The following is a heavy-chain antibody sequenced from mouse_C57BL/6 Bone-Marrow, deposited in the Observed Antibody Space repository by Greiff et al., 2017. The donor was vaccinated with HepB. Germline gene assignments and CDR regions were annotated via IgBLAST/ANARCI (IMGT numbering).Heavy chain of an antibody. CDR3: TTSPITTVVAPCSFDY. Sequence: EVQLQQSGAELVRPGASVKLSCTASGFNIKDDYMHWVKQRPEQGLEWIGWIDPENGDTEYASKFQGKATITADTSSTTAYLQLSSLTSEDTAVYYCTTSPITTVVAPCSFDYWGQGTTLTVSS. CDR1: GFNIKDDY. D-gene: IGHD1-1*01. J-gene: IGHJ2*01. CDR2: IDPENGDT. V-gene: IGHV14-4*01.